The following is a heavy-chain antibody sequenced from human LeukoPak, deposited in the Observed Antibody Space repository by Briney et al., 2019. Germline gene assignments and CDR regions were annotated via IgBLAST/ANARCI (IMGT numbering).Heavy chain of an antibody. CDR1: GLTVSSNY. J-gene: IGHJ4*02. D-gene: IGHD5-18*01. CDR3: AKGEYSRGYLFDY. Sequence: PGGSLRLSCAASGLTVSSNYMSWVRQAPGKGLEWVSVIYTGGSTYYADSVKGRFTISRGNSKNTLYLQMNSLRAEDTAVYYCAKGEYSRGYLFDYWGQGTLVTVSS. CDR2: IYTGGST. V-gene: IGHV3-53*01.